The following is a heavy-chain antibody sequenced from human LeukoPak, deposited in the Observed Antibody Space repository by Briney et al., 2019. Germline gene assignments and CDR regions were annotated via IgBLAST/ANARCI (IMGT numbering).Heavy chain of an antibody. V-gene: IGHV5-51*01. CDR3: ARRDRGHIVVVTGAFDI. CDR1: GYNFPSYW. CDR2: IYPGDSDT. Sequence: PGESLKISCKGSGYNFPSYWIGWVRQMPGKGLEWMGIIYPGDSDTRYSPSFQGQVPISADKSISTAYLKWRSLKASDAAMYYCARRDRGHIVVVTGAFDIWGQGTMVTVSS. D-gene: IGHD2-21*02. J-gene: IGHJ3*02.